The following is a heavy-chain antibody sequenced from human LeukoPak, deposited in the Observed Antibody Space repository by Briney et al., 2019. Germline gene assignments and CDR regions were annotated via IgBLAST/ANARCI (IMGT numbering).Heavy chain of an antibody. Sequence: SETLSLTCAGYGGSFSGYYWSWIRHPPGKGLEWIGEINHSGSTNYNPSLKSRVTISVDTSKNQFSLKLSSVTAADTAVYYCATSPFWSASKYYYYYYMDVWGKGTTVTVSS. V-gene: IGHV4-34*01. CDR2: INHSGST. D-gene: IGHD3-3*01. CDR1: GGSFSGYY. J-gene: IGHJ6*03. CDR3: ATSPFWSASKYYYYYYMDV.